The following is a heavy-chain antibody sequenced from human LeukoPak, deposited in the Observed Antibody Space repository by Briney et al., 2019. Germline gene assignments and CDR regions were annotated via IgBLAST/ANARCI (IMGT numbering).Heavy chain of an antibody. J-gene: IGHJ4*02. V-gene: IGHV4-59*11. Sequence: SETLSLTCTVSGGSITNHYWTWIRQPPGKGLEWIGYIHYSGSTNYNPSLKSRVTISVDTSKNQFSLKLSSVTAADTAVYYCARGSLGYCSSTSCYRESARPPFDYWGQGTLVTVSS. CDR1: GGSITNHY. CDR3: ARGSLGYCSSTSCYRESARPPFDY. D-gene: IGHD2-2*01. CDR2: IHYSGST.